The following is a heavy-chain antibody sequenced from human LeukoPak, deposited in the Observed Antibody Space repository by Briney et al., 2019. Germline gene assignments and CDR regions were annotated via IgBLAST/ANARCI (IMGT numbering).Heavy chain of an antibody. Sequence: GESLKISCKGSGYSFTSYWIGCVRQMPGKGLEWMGIIYPGDTDTGYSPSFQGQVTISADKSISTAYQQWSSLKASDTAMYYCARNMAVAGTSFDYWGQGTLVTVSS. CDR1: GYSFTSYW. J-gene: IGHJ4*02. CDR3: ARNMAVAGTSFDY. D-gene: IGHD6-19*01. CDR2: IYPGDTDT. V-gene: IGHV5-51*01.